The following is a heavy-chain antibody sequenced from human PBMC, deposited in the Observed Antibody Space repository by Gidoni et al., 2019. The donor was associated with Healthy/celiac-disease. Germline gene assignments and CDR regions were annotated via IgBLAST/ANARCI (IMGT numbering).Heavy chain of an antibody. V-gene: IGHV1-46*03. CDR3: ARDWRTGDGGD. D-gene: IGHD7-27*01. CDR1: GYTFTSYY. CDR2: INPRGGST. Sequence: QVQLVQSGAEVKKPGASVKVSFTASGYTFTSYYMHWVRQAPGQGLEWMGIINPRGGSTSYAQKFQGRVTRTRDTSTSTVYMERSSLRSEDTAVYYCARDWRTGDGGDWGQGTLVTVSS. J-gene: IGHJ4*02.